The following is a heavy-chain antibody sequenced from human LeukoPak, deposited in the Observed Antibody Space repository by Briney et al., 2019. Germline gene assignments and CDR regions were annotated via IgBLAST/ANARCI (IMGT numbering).Heavy chain of an antibody. CDR2: ISYDGSNK. J-gene: IGHJ5*02. CDR3: STTGSYDRQSWFDP. Sequence: GGSLRLSCAASGLTFSTYAMDWVRQAPGKGLEWVAVISYDGSNKYYADSVKGRFTISRDNSKNTLYLQMNSLRAEDTAVYYCSTTGSYDRQSWFDPWGQGTLVTVSS. CDR1: GLTFSTYA. D-gene: IGHD5-12*01. V-gene: IGHV3-30*04.